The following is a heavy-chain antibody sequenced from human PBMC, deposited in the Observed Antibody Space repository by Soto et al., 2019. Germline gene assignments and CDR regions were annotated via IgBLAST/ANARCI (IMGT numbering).Heavy chain of an antibody. V-gene: IGHV3-48*01. D-gene: IGHD6-19*01. CDR2: ISTSGFDI. CDR3: ARDAVDGGGGFCALDM. Sequence: EVQVVESGGGLVQPGGSLRLSCAASGFSLSTHSFNWVRQAPGKGLEWISFISTSGFDIYYADSVTGRFTISRDTAKTSVYLQLESLRVEDTAVYYCARDAVDGGGGFCALDMWGQGTMVTVSS. CDR1: GFSLSTHS. J-gene: IGHJ3*02.